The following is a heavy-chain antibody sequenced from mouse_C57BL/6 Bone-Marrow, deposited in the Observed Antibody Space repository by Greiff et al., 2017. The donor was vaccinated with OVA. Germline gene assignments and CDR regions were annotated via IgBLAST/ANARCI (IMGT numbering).Heavy chain of an antibody. CDR1: GYAFTNYL. Sequence: QVQLQQSGAELVRPGTSVKVSCKASGYAFTNYLIEWVKQRPGQGLEWIGVINPGSGGTNYNEKFKGKATLTADKSSSTAYMQLSSLTSEDSAVYFWATVVRDAMDYWGQGTSVTVSS. V-gene: IGHV1-54*01. CDR3: ATVVRDAMDY. J-gene: IGHJ4*01. CDR2: INPGSGGT. D-gene: IGHD1-1*01.